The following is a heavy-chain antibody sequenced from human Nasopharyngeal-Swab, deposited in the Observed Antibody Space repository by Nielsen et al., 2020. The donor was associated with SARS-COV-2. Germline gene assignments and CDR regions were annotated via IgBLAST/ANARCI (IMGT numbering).Heavy chain of an antibody. CDR1: GGSISSGGYY. CDR3: ARVGSWFGLYYFDY. J-gene: IGHJ4*02. Sequence: LRLPCTVSGGSISSGGYYWSWIRQHPGKGLEWIGYIYYSGSTYYNPSLKSRVTISVDTSKNQFSLKLSSVTAADTAVYYCARVGSWFGLYYFDYWGQGTLVTVSS. D-gene: IGHD3-10*01. CDR2: IYYSGST. V-gene: IGHV4-31*03.